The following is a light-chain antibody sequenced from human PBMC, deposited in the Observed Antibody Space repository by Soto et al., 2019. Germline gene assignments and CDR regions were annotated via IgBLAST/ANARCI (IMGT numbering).Light chain of an antibody. V-gene: IGKV1-39*01. CDR1: QNIKKF. J-gene: IGKJ4*01. CDR3: QQSYTSPLT. CDR2: ATS. Sequence: DIHMTQSPSSLSASVGDRVSITCRASQNIKKFLNWYQQRPGKAPSALIHATSTLQNGVSSRFSGSGSDTDFTLTITDLQPEDFATYFCQQSYTSPLTFGGGTKVDIK.